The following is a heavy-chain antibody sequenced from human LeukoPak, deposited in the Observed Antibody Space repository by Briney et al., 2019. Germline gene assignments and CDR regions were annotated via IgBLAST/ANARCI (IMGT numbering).Heavy chain of an antibody. Sequence: QSGGSLRLSCAASGFTFSNYGMTWIRQAPGKGLEWVSAISSSGGTTYYADSVKGRFTISRDNSKNTLYLEMNSLRGEDTAVYYCARILDHYDFPNNWFDPWGQGTLVTVSS. J-gene: IGHJ5*02. CDR3: ARILDHYDFPNNWFDP. V-gene: IGHV3-23*01. CDR2: ISSSGGTT. CDR1: GFTFSNYG. D-gene: IGHD3/OR15-3a*01.